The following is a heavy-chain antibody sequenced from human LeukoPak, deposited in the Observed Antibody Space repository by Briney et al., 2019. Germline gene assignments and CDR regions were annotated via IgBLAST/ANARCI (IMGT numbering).Heavy chain of an antibody. J-gene: IGHJ4*02. CDR1: GFTFRTYW. D-gene: IGHD2/OR15-2a*01. CDR2: FSGSGGNT. V-gene: IGHV3-23*01. Sequence: GGSLRLSCAASGFTFRTYWMSWVRQAPGKGLEWVSTFSGSGGNTYYADSVKGRFTISRDNSKNSLYLQMNSLRAEDTAVYYCARIRGANGGDYWGQGTLVTVSS. CDR3: ARIRGANGGDY.